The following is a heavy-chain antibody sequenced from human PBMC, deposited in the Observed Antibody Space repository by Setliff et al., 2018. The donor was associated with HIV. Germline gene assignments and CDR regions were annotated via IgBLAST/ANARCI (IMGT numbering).Heavy chain of an antibody. V-gene: IGHV3-15*01. CDR1: GFSFSHAW. CDR2: IKSQADGATT. CDR3: YYDFGAGLYPPF. Sequence: GGSLRLSCAASGFSFSHAWMSWVRQAPGKGLGWVGRIKSQADGATTDYAAPVKGRFIISRDDSKNTLYLQLNSLKTEDTAVYYCYYDFGAGLYPPFWGQGTLVTVSS. J-gene: IGHJ4*02. D-gene: IGHD3-16*01.